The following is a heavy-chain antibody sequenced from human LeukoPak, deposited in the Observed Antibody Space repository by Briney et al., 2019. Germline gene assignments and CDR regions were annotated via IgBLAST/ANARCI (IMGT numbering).Heavy chain of an antibody. D-gene: IGHD3-10*01. CDR2: MNPNSGNT. CDR1: GYTFTSYG. CDR3: ARGGTMVRGVITYYYYGMDV. J-gene: IGHJ6*02. V-gene: IGHV1-8*02. Sequence: GASVKVSCKASGYTFTSYGISWVRQAPGQGLEWMGWMNPNSGNTGYAQKFQGRVTMTRNTSISTAYMELSSLRSEDTAVYYCARGGTMVRGVITYYYYGMDVWGQGTTVTVSS.